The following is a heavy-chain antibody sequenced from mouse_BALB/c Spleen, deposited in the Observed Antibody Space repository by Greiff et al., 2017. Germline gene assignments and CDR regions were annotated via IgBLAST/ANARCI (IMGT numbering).Heavy chain of an antibody. J-gene: IGHJ2*01. CDR3: ARGGYYGSSYPFDY. CDR1: GFSLTSYG. V-gene: IGHV2-9*02. D-gene: IGHD1-1*01. CDR2: IWAAGST. Sequence: VQLQQSGPGLVAPSQSLSITCTVSGFSLTSYGVHWVRQPPGKGLEWLGVIWAAGSTNYNSALMSRLSISKDNSKSQLFLKMNSLQTDDTAMYYCARGGYYGSSYPFDYWGQGTTLTVSS.